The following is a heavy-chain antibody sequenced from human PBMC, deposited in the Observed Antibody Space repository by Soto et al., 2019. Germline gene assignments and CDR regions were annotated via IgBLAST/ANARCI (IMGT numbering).Heavy chain of an antibody. CDR3: GRGGTPIDY. CDR1: GYTFTNFG. J-gene: IGHJ4*02. D-gene: IGHD3-16*01. Sequence: ASVKVSCKASGYTFTNFGISWVRQAPGQGHERMGWISAYNGNTNYAQKFQGRVTMTTDTSTSTAYMEVRILRFDATAVYYCGRGGTPIDYWGQGTLVIVSS. CDR2: ISAYNGNT. V-gene: IGHV1-18*01.